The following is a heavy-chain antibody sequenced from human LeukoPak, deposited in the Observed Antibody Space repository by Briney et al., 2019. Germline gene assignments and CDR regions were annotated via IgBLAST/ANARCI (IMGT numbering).Heavy chain of an antibody. Sequence: PSETLSLTCTVSGGFISSSNYYWGWIRQPPGKGLEWIGSIHYSGSTYYNPSLKSRVTISVDTSKNQFSLKLSSVTAADTAVYYCARQRGVVAATPYRYFDLWGRGTLVTVSS. CDR1: GGFISSSNYY. V-gene: IGHV4-39*01. D-gene: IGHD2-15*01. CDR3: ARQRGVVAATPYRYFDL. CDR2: IHYSGST. J-gene: IGHJ2*01.